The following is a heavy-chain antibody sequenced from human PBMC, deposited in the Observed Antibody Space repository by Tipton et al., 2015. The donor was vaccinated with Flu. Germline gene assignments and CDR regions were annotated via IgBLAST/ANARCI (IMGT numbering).Heavy chain of an antibody. J-gene: IGHJ4*02. CDR3: ARVGGYGKYFDY. D-gene: IGHD3-16*01. Sequence: TLSLTCTVSGYSISSGYSWGWVRQPPGKGLEWIGYMYHTAAFHNPSLKSQVTISLDRSKNQFSLKLSAVTAADTAVYFCARVGGYGKYFDYWGQGNLVTVSS. CDR2: MYHTAA. V-gene: IGHV4-38-2*02. CDR1: GYSISSGYS.